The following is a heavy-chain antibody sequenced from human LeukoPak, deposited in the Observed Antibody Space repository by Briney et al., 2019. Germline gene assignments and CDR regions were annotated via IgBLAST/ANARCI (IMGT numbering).Heavy chain of an antibody. CDR3: AREGIVVVPAAIPGNYYYMDV. V-gene: IGHV1-18*01. Sequence: ASVTVSCKASGYTFTSYGISWVRQAPGQGLEWMGWISAYNGNTNYAQKLQGRVTMTTDTSTSTAYMELRSLRSDDTAVYYCAREGIVVVPAAIPGNYYYMDVWGKGTTVTISS. CDR1: GYTFTSYG. J-gene: IGHJ6*03. CDR2: ISAYNGNT. D-gene: IGHD2-2*01.